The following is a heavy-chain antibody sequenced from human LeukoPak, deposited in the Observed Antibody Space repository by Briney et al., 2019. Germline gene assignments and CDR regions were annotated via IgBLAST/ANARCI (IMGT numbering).Heavy chain of an antibody. D-gene: IGHD3-3*01. Sequence: GGSLRLSCAASRFTFSSYAMSWVRQAPGKGLEWVSGISGSGGSTYYADSVKGRFTISRDNSKNTLYLQMNSLRAEDTAIYYCAKGLGVVIDFLVFDNWGQGTLVTVSS. CDR1: RFTFSSYA. V-gene: IGHV3-23*01. CDR3: AKGLGVVIDFLVFDN. J-gene: IGHJ4*02. CDR2: ISGSGGST.